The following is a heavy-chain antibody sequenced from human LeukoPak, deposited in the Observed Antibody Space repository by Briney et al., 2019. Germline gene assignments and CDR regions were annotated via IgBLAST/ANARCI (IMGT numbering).Heavy chain of an antibody. J-gene: IGHJ4*02. Sequence: ASVKVSCKASGYTFTSYDINWVRQAAGQGLEWMGFMTPNSGNTGYAQKLQGRVTMTRNNSISTAYMELSSLRSEGTAVYYCARFRYDYGDGPDYWGQGTLVTVSS. CDR3: ARFRYDYGDGPDY. D-gene: IGHD4/OR15-4a*01. V-gene: IGHV1-8*01. CDR1: GYTFTSYD. CDR2: MTPNSGNT.